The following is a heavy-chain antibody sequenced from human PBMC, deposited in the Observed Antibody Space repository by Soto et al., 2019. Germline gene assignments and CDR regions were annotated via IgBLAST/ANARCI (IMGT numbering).Heavy chain of an antibody. Sequence: GGSLRLSCAASGFTFSSYAMSWVRQAPGKGLEWVSAISGSGGSTYYADSVKGRFTISRDNSKNTLYLQMNSLRAEDTAVYYCAKVPYYDFCSSSPPLYGTHVLRHATPVTV. D-gene: IGHD3-3*01. V-gene: IGHV3-23*01. CDR2: ISGSGGST. CDR3: AKVPYYDFCSSSPPLYGTHV. J-gene: IGHJ6*02. CDR1: GFTFSSYA.